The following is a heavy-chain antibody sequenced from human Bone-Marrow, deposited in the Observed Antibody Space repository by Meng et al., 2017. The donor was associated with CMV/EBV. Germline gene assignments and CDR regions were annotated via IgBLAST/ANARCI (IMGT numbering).Heavy chain of an antibody. CDR1: GFSLSSRGVG. Sequence: SGPTLVKPTQTLTLTCTVSGFSLSSRGVGVGWIRQPPGKALEWLALIYWNDHKRYSPSLRSRLTITKDTFKNQVALTMTNMDPVDTGTFFCPHRQDGHTSTWNWRRPQTENWFDLWGQGTLVSVSS. J-gene: IGHJ5*02. D-gene: IGHD1-7*01. V-gene: IGHV2-5*01. CDR2: IYWNDHK. CDR3: PHRQDGHTSTWNWRRPQTENWFDL.